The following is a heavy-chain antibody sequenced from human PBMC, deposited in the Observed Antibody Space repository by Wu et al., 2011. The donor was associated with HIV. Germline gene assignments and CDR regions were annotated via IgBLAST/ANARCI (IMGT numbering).Heavy chain of an antibody. CDR2: MNPNSGNT. Sequence: QVQLVQSGAEMKKPGASVKVSCKASGYTFTSYDINWVRQATGQGLEWMGWMNPNSGNTGYAXKNFQGRVTMTRNTSIGTAYMELSSLRSEDTAVYYCARGRGIDASSWYYFDYWGQGALVTVSS. CDR1: GYTFTSYD. J-gene: IGHJ4*02. D-gene: IGHD6-13*01. V-gene: IGHV1-8*02. CDR3: ARGRGIDASSWYYFDY.